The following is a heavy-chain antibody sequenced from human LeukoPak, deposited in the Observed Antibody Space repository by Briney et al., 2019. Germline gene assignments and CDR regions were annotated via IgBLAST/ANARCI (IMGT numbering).Heavy chain of an antibody. D-gene: IGHD3-22*01. V-gene: IGHV3-21*01. CDR2: ISSSSSYI. J-gene: IGHJ4*02. CDR1: GFTFSGYS. Sequence: GGSLRLSCAASGFTFSGYSMNWVRQAPGKGLEWVSSISSSSSYIYYADSVKGRFTISRDNAKNSLYLQMNSLRAEDTAVYYCAREPYDSSGYYFDYWGQGTLVTVSS. CDR3: AREPYDSSGYYFDY.